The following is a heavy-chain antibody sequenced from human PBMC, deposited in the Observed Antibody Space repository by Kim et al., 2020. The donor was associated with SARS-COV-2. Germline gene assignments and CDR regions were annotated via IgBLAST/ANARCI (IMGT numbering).Heavy chain of an antibody. CDR1: GGSISSSSYY. J-gene: IGHJ5*02. V-gene: IGHV4-39*01. Sequence: SETLSLTCTVSGGSISSSSYYWGWIRQPPGKGLEWIGSTYYSGSTYYNPSLKSRVTISVDTSKNQFSLKLSSVTAADTAVYYCARGEADVRGVNWFDPAGQATLITVSS. CDR3: ARGEADVRGVNWFDP. D-gene: IGHD3-10*02. CDR2: TYYSGST.